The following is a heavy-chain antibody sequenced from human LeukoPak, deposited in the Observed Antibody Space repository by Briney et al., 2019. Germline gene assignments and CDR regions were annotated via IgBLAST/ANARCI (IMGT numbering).Heavy chain of an antibody. CDR1: GFTFSSYW. CDR3: ATPAAGPGAEYSLY. Sequence: GGSLRLSCAASGFTFSSYWMHWVRQAPGKGLVWVSRINSDGSSTNYADSVKGRFTISRDNAKNTLYLQMNSLRAEDTAVYYCATPAAGPGAEYSLYWGQGTLVIVSS. CDR2: INSDGSST. V-gene: IGHV3-74*01. D-gene: IGHD6-13*01. J-gene: IGHJ1*01.